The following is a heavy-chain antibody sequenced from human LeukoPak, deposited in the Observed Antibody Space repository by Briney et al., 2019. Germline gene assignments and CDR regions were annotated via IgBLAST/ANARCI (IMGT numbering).Heavy chain of an antibody. CDR1: PSTLSTYW. J-gene: IGHJ4*02. CDR2: LRQSGSEV. D-gene: IGHD6-25*01. V-gene: IGHV3-7*05. CDR3: ARETRGAAGSY. Sequence: GGSLRLSCAATPSTLSTYWMAWFRQTQGKGLQSVASLRQSGSEVSYVDSVKGRFTISRDNAANSLYLQMNNLRVEDTAVYYCARETRGAAGSYWGQGTLVTVSS.